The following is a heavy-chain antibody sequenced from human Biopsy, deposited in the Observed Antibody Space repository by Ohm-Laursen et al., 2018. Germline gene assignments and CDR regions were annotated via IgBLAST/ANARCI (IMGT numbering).Heavy chain of an antibody. CDR3: ARDIMNRIAGLVARSDVFDV. Sequence: SVKVSCKGSGYAVNDYFLRWLRQAPGQGPEWMGGISPNSGGTNYAQKFQGRVTMTTDTSTSTVYLELRRLISDDTAVYYCARDIMNRIAGLVARSDVFDVWGQGTLVTVSS. V-gene: IGHV1-2*02. CDR2: ISPNSGGT. J-gene: IGHJ3*01. D-gene: IGHD3-16*01. CDR1: GYAVNDYF.